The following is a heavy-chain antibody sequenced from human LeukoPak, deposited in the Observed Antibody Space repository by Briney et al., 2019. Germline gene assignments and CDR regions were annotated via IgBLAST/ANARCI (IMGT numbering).Heavy chain of an antibody. CDR2: INHSGST. CDR1: GGSFSGYY. D-gene: IGHD3-10*01. CDR3: ARGFTMVRGVISEPAGAFDI. Sequence: SETLSLACAVYGGSFSGYYWSWIRQPPGKGLEWIGEINHSGSTNYNPSLQSRATMSVDTSKNQFSLKLSSVTAADTAVYYCARGFTMVRGVISEPAGAFDIWGQGTMVTVSS. V-gene: IGHV4-34*01. J-gene: IGHJ3*02.